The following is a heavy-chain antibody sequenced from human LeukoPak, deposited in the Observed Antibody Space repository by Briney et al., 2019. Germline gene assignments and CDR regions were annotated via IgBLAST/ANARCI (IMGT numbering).Heavy chain of an antibody. CDR3: AREGQVDGRDV. Sequence: PGGSLRLSCAASGFTFSSYAMHWVRQAPGKGLEWVAVISYDGSNKYYADSVEGRFTISRDNSKNTLYLQMNSLRAEDTAVYYCAREGQVDGRDVGGQGPTVTVPS. D-gene: IGHD2-15*01. V-gene: IGHV3-30-3*01. CDR1: GFTFSSYA. CDR2: ISYDGSNK. J-gene: IGHJ6*02.